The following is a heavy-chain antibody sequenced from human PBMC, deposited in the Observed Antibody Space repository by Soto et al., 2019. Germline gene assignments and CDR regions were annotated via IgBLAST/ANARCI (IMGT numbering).Heavy chain of an antibody. D-gene: IGHD5-18*01. Sequence: AASVKVSCKASGYTFTNNDVSWVRQATGQGLEWMGWMNPGSGDTEYAQKFQGRVTMTRDISIATAYMELNSLTSGDTAIYYCARMESFGSLNWFDPWGQGTLVTVSS. J-gene: IGHJ5*02. CDR3: ARMESFGSLNWFDP. CDR2: MNPGSGDT. CDR1: GYTFTNND. V-gene: IGHV1-8*02.